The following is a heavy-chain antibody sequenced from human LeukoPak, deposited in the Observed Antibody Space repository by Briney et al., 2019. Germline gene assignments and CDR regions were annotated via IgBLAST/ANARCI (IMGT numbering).Heavy chain of an antibody. Sequence: SETLSLTCSVSGGSISTGGYYWSWIRQHPGKGLEWIGYIYYNGSTSYNPSLKSRITMSIDTSKNQFSLKLSSVTAADTAVYYCARQRSGWYHYFDYWGQGTLVTVSS. CDR1: GGSISTGGYY. D-gene: IGHD6-19*01. V-gene: IGHV4-31*03. J-gene: IGHJ4*02. CDR3: ARQRSGWYHYFDY. CDR2: IYYNGST.